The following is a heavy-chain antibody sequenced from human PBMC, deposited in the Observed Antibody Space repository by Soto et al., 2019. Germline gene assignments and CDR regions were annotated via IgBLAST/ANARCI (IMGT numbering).Heavy chain of an antibody. Sequence: EVQLVESGEGGFKPGGPLRLSCQPPEFTFGTYDCHWVAKPPGKGWGGSSAFGAADDPYYSGSVKGRLPISRENAKSSLSLQMNSLRVGDTAVYYCARAYSGQLPRRADYYYAMDVWGPGTTVTVSS. CDR3: ARAYSGQLPRRADYYYAMDV. D-gene: IGHD2-2*01. CDR1: EFTFGTYD. V-gene: IGHV3-13*05. CDR2: FGAADDP. J-gene: IGHJ6*02.